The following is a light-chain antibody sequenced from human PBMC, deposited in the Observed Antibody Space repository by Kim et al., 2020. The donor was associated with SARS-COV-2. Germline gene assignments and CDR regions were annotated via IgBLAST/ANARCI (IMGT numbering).Light chain of an antibody. V-gene: IGLV3-1*01. J-gene: IGLJ3*02. CDR1: KLGEKY. CDR2: QDN. Sequence: SYELTQPPSASVSPGQTASITCSGDKLGEKYACWYQQKPGQSPVLVIYQDNKRPSGIPERFSGSNSGNTATLTISETQAMDEADYYCQAWDSSTFWVFGG. CDR3: QAWDSSTFWV.